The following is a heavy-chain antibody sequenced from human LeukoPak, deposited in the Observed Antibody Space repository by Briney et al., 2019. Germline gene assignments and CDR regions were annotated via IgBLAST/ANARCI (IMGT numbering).Heavy chain of an antibody. V-gene: IGHV4-34*01. CDR2: INHSGST. CDR1: GGSVSGYY. CDR3: ARANRGYFPVAAVAGRGYYYYGMDV. D-gene: IGHD6-19*01. J-gene: IGHJ6*02. Sequence: SEALSLTCAVYGGSVSGYYGSWIRQPPGKGLEWIGEINHSGSTNYNPSLKSRVTISVDTSKNQLSLKLSSVTAADTAVYYCARANRGYFPVAAVAGRGYYYYGMDVWGQGTTVSVSS.